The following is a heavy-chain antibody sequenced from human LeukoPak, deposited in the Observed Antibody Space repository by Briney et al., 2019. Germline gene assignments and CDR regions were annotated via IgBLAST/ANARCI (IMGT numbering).Heavy chain of an antibody. CDR1: RFTFNNYA. D-gene: IGHD3-9*01. J-gene: IGHJ4*02. CDR2: ISGTGSYP. V-gene: IGHV3-23*01. CDR3: ETEYEILTGYLY. Sequence: GGSLRLSCAASRFTFNNYALSWVRQAPGKGLEWVSGISGTGSYPYYADSVRGRFTISRDNSKNTLYLQMNSLRAEDTALFYQETEYEILTGYLYWGQGTLVTVSS.